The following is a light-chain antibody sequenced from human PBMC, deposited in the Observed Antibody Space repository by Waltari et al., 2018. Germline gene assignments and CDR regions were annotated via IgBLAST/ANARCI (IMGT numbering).Light chain of an antibody. V-gene: IGKV4-1*01. J-gene: IGKJ1*01. Sequence: DIVMTQSPDSLAVSLGERATINCKSSQSVLYTSNNKNYVAWYQRKPGQPPKLLISWASTRESGVPDRFSGSGSGTDFTLTISSLQAEDVAVYHCQQYYNTPPTFGQGTKVEIK. CDR2: WAS. CDR3: QQYYNTPPT. CDR1: QSVLYTSNNKNY.